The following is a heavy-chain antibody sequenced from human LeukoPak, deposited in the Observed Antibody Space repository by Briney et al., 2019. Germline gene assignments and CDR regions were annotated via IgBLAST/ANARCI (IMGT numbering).Heavy chain of an antibody. CDR1: GGSISSYY. J-gene: IGHJ4*02. D-gene: IGHD2-2*02. Sequence: SETQSLTCTVSGGSISSYYWSWIRQPPGKGLEWIGYIYYSGSTNYNPSLKSRVTISVDTSKNQFSLKLSSVTATDTAVYYCARDGRYCSSTSCYTGFDYWGQGTLVTVSS. CDR2: IYYSGST. V-gene: IGHV4-59*01. CDR3: ARDGRYCSSTSCYTGFDY.